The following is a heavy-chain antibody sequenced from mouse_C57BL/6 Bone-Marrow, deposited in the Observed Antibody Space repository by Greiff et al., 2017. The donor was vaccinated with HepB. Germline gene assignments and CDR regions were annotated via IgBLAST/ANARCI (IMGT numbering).Heavy chain of an antibody. Sequence: VQLKESGAELARPGASVKLSCKASGYTFTSYGISWVKQRTGQGLEWIGEIYPRSGNTYYNEKFKGKATLTADKSSSTAYMELRSLTSEDSAVYFCARKYYGSSYWGQGTTLTVSS. CDR2: IYPRSGNT. J-gene: IGHJ2*01. CDR1: GYTFTSYG. D-gene: IGHD1-1*01. CDR3: ARKYYGSSY. V-gene: IGHV1-81*01.